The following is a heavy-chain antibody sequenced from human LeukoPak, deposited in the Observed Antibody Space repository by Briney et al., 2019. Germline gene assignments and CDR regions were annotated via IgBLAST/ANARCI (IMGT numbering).Heavy chain of an antibody. CDR1: GGTFSSYA. V-gene: IGHV1-69*13. CDR2: IIPIFGTA. CDR3: ARVVPAAYIDY. Sequence: AASVKVSCKASGGTFSSYAISWVRQAPGQGLEWMGGIIPIFGTANYAQKFQGRVTITADESTSTAYMELSSLRSEDTAVYYCARVVPAAYIDYWGQGTLVTVSS. J-gene: IGHJ4*02. D-gene: IGHD2-2*01.